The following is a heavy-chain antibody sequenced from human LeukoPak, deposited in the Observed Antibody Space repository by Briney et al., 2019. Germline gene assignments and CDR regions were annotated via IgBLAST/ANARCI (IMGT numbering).Heavy chain of an antibody. CDR2: ISSSSSYI. V-gene: IGHV3-21*01. CDR3: ARARVVPAAYFDC. Sequence: GGSLRLSCAASGFTFSSYSMNWVRQAPGKGLELVSSISSSSSYIYYADSVKGRFTISRDNAKNSLYLQMNSLRAEDTAVYYCARARVVPAAYFDCWGEGTLVTVSS. D-gene: IGHD2-2*01. J-gene: IGHJ4*02. CDR1: GFTFSSYS.